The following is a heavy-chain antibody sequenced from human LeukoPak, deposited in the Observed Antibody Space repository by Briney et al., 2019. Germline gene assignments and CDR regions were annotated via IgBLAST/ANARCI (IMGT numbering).Heavy chain of an antibody. CDR3: ARDRGITMVRGMIVC. V-gene: IGHV1-2*02. Sequence: ASVKLSCAASGYTFTGTNMHWGRRHPAQGRVGMRGSNPNSGGTNYTQKLQGRVTMTGDTSISTAYMELSRLTSADTAVYYCARDRGITMVRGMIVCWGQGTLVTVSS. J-gene: IGHJ4*02. CDR1: GYTFTGTN. CDR2: SNPNSGGT. D-gene: IGHD3-10*01.